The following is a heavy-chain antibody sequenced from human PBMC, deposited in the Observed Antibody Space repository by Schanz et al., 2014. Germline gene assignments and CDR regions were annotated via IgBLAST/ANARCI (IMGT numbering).Heavy chain of an antibody. CDR1: GFTFSSHW. V-gene: IGHV3-74*01. CDR2: INSVGSNT. CDR3: AKGRFRELNAFDI. D-gene: IGHD3-10*01. Sequence: EVQLVQSGGGLVQPGGSLRLSCAASGFTFSSHWMHWVRQDPGKGLVWVARINSVGSNTDYADSVTGRFTISRDNAKNTLYLQMNALRAEDTAVYYCAKGRFRELNAFDIWGQGTMVTVSS. J-gene: IGHJ3*02.